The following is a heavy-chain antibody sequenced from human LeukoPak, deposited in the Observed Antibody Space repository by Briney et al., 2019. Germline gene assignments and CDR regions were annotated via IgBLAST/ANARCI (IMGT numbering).Heavy chain of an antibody. D-gene: IGHD2-21*02. CDR3: ARDLGLVVVTGGGDY. V-gene: IGHV3-21*01. Sequence: GSLRLSCAASGFTFSSYSMNWVRQAPGKGLEWVSSISSSSSYIYYADSVKGRFTISRDNAKNSLYLQMNSLRAEDTAVYYCARDLGLVVVTGGGDYWGRGTLVTVSS. CDR2: ISSSSSYI. J-gene: IGHJ4*02. CDR1: GFTFSSYS.